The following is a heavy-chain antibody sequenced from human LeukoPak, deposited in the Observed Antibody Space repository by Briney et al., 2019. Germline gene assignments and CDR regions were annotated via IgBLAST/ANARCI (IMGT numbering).Heavy chain of an antibody. D-gene: IGHD6-19*01. CDR2: FYSGGDR. CDR1: GFTVSTNY. V-gene: IGHV3-53*01. CDR3: ARNSVAGTGNY. J-gene: IGHJ4*02. Sequence: GGSLRLSCAASGFTVSTNYMGWVRQAPGKGLEWFSVFYSGGDRYYADSVKGRFTISRDNSKNTVYLQMNSLRPEDTAVYYCARNSVAGTGNYWGQGTLVTVSS.